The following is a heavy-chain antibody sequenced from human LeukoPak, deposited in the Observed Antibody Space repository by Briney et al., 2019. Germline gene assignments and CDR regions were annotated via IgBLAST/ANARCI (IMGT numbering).Heavy chain of an antibody. CDR2: INPNSGGT. D-gene: IGHD3-22*01. J-gene: IGHJ3*02. CDR3: ARDLINPSNYYDSRRYTNAFDI. Sequence: ASVKVSCKASGYTFTGYYMHWVRQAPGQGLEWMGWINPNSGGTNYAQKFQGRVTMTRDTSISTAYMELSRLRSDDTAVYYCARDLINPSNYYDSRRYTNAFDIWGQGTMVTVSS. CDR1: GYTFTGYY. V-gene: IGHV1-2*02.